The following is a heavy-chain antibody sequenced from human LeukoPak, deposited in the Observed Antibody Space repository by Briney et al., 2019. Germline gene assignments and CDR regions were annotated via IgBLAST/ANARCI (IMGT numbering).Heavy chain of an antibody. Sequence: SGGSLRLSCAASGFTVSSNHMSWVRQAPGKGLEWVSVIYSGGSTYYADSVKGRFTISRDNSKNTLYLQMNSLRAEDTAVYYCARDFNYGSGSNYYYYMDVWGKGTTVTVSS. CDR2: IYSGGST. D-gene: IGHD3-10*01. V-gene: IGHV3-53*01. J-gene: IGHJ6*03. CDR3: ARDFNYGSGSNYYYYMDV. CDR1: GFTVSSNH.